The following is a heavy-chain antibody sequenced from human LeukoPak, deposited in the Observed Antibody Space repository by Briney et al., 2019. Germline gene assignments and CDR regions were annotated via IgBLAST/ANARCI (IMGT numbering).Heavy chain of an antibody. CDR1: GYTFTGYY. D-gene: IGHD5-24*01. Sequence: ASVKVSCKASGYTFTGYYMHWVRQAPGQGLEWMGWINPNSGGTNYAQKFQGRVTMTRDTSISTAYMELSRLRSDDTAVYYCARDLGTEEMATIGYWGQGTLVTVSS. CDR2: INPNSGGT. J-gene: IGHJ4*02. V-gene: IGHV1-2*02. CDR3: ARDLGTEEMATIGY.